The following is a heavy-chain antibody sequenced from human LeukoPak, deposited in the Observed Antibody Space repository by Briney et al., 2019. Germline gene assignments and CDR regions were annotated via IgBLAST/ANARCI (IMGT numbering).Heavy chain of an antibody. D-gene: IGHD3-22*01. V-gene: IGHV3-21*01. J-gene: IGHJ6*03. CDR3: ARDGDDSSGYYHYYYYYMDV. CDR1: GFTFSSYW. Sequence: GGSLRLSCAASGFTFSSYWMSWVRQAPGKGLEWVSSISSSSSYIYYADSVKGRFTISRDNAKNSLYLQMNSLRAEDTAVYYCARDGDDSSGYYHYYYYYMDVWGKGTTVTVSS. CDR2: ISSSSSYI.